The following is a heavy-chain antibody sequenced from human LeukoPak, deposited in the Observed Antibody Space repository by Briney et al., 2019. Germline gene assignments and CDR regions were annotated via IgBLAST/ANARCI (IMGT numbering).Heavy chain of an antibody. CDR1: GFTFSNYG. D-gene: IGHD4/OR15-4a*01. J-gene: IGHJ2*01. V-gene: IGHV3-23*01. Sequence: QPGGSLRLSCEASGFTFSNYGLTWVRQAPGKGLEWVSGIGVGAGSTFYADSVKGRFTISRDNSKKTVYLQMNGLSVEDTAVYYCAKTRAVGIPYWHFDLWGRGTLVTVSS. CDR3: AKTRAVGIPYWHFDL. CDR2: IGVGAGST.